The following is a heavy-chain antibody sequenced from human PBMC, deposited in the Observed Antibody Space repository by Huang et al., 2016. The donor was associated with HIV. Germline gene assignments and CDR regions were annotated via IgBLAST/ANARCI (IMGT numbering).Heavy chain of an antibody. V-gene: IGHV3-30*02. CDR1: GFSFSHYG. D-gene: IGHD2-21*02. J-gene: IGHJ4*02. Sequence: QEQLVESGGGVVQPGGSLRLSCATSGFSFSHYGMHWVRPAPGKGLEWVAFIRFDGGNKHYADSAKVRFTISRDNSKKMLFLEMNSLRGDDTAFYYCATDLGGYSFDYWGQGALVSVSS. CDR2: IRFDGGNK. CDR3: ATDLGGYSFDY.